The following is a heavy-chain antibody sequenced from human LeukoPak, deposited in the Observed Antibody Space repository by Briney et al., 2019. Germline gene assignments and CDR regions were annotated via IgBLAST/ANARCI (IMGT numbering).Heavy chain of an antibody. D-gene: IGHD3-22*01. CDR2: IYTSGST. CDR1: GGSISSYY. Sequence: SETLSLTCTVSGGSISSYYWSWIRQPAGKGLEWIGRIYTSGSTNYNPSLKSRVTMSLDTSKNQFSLKLSSVTAADTAVYYCARYYYDSSGYYYFDYWGQGTLVTVSS. J-gene: IGHJ4*02. CDR3: ARYYYDSSGYYYFDY. V-gene: IGHV4-4*07.